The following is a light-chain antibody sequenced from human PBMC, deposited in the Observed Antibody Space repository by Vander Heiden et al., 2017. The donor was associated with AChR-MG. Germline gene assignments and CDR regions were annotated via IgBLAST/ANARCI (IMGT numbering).Light chain of an antibody. Sequence: DVVMTQSPLSLPVTLGQPASISCRSSQSLVYSDGNTYLSWFQQRPGQSPRRLIYKVSNRDSGVPDRFSGSGSGTDFTLKISRVEAEDVGVYYCRQGTHWAWTFGQGTKVEIK. CDR2: KVS. J-gene: IGKJ1*01. CDR3: RQGTHWAWT. V-gene: IGKV2-30*01. CDR1: QSLVYSDGNTY.